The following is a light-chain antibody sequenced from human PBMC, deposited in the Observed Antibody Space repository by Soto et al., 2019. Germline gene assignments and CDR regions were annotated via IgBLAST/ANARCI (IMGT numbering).Light chain of an antibody. J-gene: IGKJ4*01. CDR1: QSVSNY. CDR2: DAS. V-gene: IGKV3-11*01. CDR3: QQRSSWPLLT. Sequence: EIVLTQSPATLSLSPGERATLSCRASQSVSNYLAWFQQKPGQAPRLLIDDASNRATGIPARFSGGGSGTDFTLTISSLEPEDFAVYYCQQRSSWPLLTFGGGTKVEI.